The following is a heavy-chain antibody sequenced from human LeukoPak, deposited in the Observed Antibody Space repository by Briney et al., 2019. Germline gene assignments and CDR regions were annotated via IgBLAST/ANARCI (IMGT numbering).Heavy chain of an antibody. D-gene: IGHD6-6*01. CDR3: ARETRYSSSLEY. CDR1: GYTLTELS. V-gene: IGHV1-2*02. CDR2: INPNSGGT. J-gene: IGHJ4*02. Sequence: ASVKVSCKVSGYTLTELSMHWVRQAPGQGLEWMGWINPNSGGTNYAQKFQGRVTMTRDTSISTAYMELSRLRSDDTAVYYCARETRYSSSLEYWGQGTLVTVSS.